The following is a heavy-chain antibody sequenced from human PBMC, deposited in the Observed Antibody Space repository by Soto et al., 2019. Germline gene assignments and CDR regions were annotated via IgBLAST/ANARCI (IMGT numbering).Heavy chain of an antibody. J-gene: IGHJ4*02. CDR2: IYSGGST. CDR3: ARSAVSCSGGSCYYPY. D-gene: IGHD2-15*01. CDR1: GFTVSSNY. V-gene: IGHV3-53*04. Sequence: GSLRLSCAASGFTVSSNYMSWVRQAPGKGLEWVSVIYSGGSTYYADSVKGRFTISRHNSKNTLYLQMNSLRAEDTAVYYCARSAVSCSGGSCYYPYWGQGTLVTVSS.